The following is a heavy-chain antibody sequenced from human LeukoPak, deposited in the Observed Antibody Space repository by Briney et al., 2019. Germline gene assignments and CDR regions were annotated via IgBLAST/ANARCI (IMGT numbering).Heavy chain of an antibody. D-gene: IGHD3-10*01. J-gene: IGHJ6*02. V-gene: IGHV4-59*01. Sequence: PSETLSLTCTVSGGSISSYYWSWIRQPPGKGLEWIGYIYYSGSTNYNPSLKSRVTISVDTSKNQFSLKLSSVTAADTAVYYCASQRSGYPYYYGMDVWGQGTTVTVSS. CDR1: GGSISSYY. CDR3: ASQRSGYPYYYGMDV. CDR2: IYYSGST.